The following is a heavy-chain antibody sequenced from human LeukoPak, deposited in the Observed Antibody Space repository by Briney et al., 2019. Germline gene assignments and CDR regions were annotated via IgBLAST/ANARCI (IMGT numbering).Heavy chain of an antibody. V-gene: IGHV1-2*02. J-gene: IGHJ4*02. CDR3: AVRDYDFRSGHHLGSDY. CDR1: GYTFTGYY. Sequence: ASVKVSCKASGYTFTGYYMHWVRQAPGQGLEWMGWINPNSGGTNYAQKFQGRVTMTRDTSISTAYMELSRLRSDDTAVYYCAVRDYDFRSGHHLGSDYWGQGTLVTVSS. CDR2: INPNSGGT. D-gene: IGHD3-3*01.